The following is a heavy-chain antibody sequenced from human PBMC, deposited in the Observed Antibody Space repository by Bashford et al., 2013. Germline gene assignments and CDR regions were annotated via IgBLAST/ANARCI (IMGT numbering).Heavy chain of an antibody. V-gene: IGHV1-2*02. CDR3: VTQALVVPAATFDL. Sequence: WVRQAPGQGLEWMGWINPKNGDTYYSQKFQGRVAMTRDTYISTTYMDLSGLTSDDTAEYYCVTQALVVPAATFDLWGQGTLVTVSS. CDR2: INPKNGDT. D-gene: IGHD2-2*01. J-gene: IGHJ4*02.